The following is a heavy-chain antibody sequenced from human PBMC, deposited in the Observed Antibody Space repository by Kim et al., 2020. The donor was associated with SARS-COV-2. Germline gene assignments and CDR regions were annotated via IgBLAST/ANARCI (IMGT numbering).Heavy chain of an antibody. CDR3: ARAYYDILTGYSSFDY. D-gene: IGHD3-9*01. J-gene: IGHJ4*02. V-gene: IGHV4-34*01. Sequence: SLKSRVTISVDTSKNEFSLKRSSVTAADTAVYYCARAYYDILTGYSSFDYWGQGTLDTVSS.